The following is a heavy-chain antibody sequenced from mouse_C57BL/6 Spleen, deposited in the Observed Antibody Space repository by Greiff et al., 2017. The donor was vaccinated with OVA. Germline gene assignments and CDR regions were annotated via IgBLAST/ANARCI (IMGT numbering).Heavy chain of an antibody. CDR1: RYAFSSSW. V-gene: IGHV1-82*01. CDR2: IYPGDGDT. Sequence: QVQLQQSGPELVKPGASVKISCKASRYAFSSSWMNWVKQRPGKGLEWIGRIYPGDGDTNYNGKFKGKATLTADKSSSTAYMQLSSLTSEDSAVYFCARSDPTGFAYWGQGTLVTVSA. J-gene: IGHJ3*01. D-gene: IGHD1-1*01. CDR3: ARSDPTGFAY.